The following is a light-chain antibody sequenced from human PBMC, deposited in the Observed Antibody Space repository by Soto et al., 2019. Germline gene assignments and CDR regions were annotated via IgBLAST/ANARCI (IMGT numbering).Light chain of an antibody. CDR3: QLWDSNSDHVV. J-gene: IGLJ2*01. CDR1: NIGRKS. Sequence: SYELTQPPSVSVAPGQTARITGGGSNIGRKSVHWYQQKPGQAPVVVVYDDRDRPSGIPERFAGSNSGNTATLTISRVEAGDEADYYCQLWDSNSDHVVFGGGTKRTVL. CDR2: DDR. V-gene: IGLV3-21*02.